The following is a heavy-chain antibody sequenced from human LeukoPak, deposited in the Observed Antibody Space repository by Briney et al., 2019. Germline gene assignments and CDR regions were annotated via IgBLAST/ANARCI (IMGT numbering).Heavy chain of an antibody. V-gene: IGHV1-2*06. D-gene: IGHD2-2*01. J-gene: IGHJ4*02. CDR3: ARDYCSSTSCLFDY. Sequence: ASVTVSCKASGYTFTGYHIHWVRQPPGQGLEWMGRINPNSGDTNYAQNFQGRVTMTRDTSINTAYMELSRLRSDDTAVYYCARDYCSSTSCLFDYWGQGTLVTVSS. CDR1: GYTFTGYH. CDR2: INPNSGDT.